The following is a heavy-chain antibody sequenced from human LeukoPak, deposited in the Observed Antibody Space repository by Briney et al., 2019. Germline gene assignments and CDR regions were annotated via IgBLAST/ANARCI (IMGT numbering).Heavy chain of an antibody. V-gene: IGHV1-46*01. CDR1: GYTLTSYL. D-gene: IGHD1-7*01. J-gene: IGHJ3*02. Sequence: ASVRVSSKASGYTLTSYLIHWVRQAPGQGLEWMGIINPSGGSTSYAQKFQGRVTMTRDTSTSTVYMELSSLRSEDTAVYYCARDQDWNYAFDIWGQGTMVTVSS. CDR3: ARDQDWNYAFDI. CDR2: INPSGGST.